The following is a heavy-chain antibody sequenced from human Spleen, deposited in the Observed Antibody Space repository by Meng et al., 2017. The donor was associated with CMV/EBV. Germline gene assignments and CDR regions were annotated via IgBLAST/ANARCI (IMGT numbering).Heavy chain of an antibody. V-gene: IGHV3-21*01. Sequence: GESLKISCAASGFTFSSYSMNWVRQAPGKGLEWVSSISSSSSYIYYADSVKGRFTISRDNAKNSLYLQMNSLRAEDTAVYYCAREEMGGWFDPWGQGTLVTVSS. CDR3: AREEMGGWFDP. CDR1: GFTFSSYS. CDR2: ISSSSSYI. J-gene: IGHJ5*02. D-gene: IGHD3-16*01.